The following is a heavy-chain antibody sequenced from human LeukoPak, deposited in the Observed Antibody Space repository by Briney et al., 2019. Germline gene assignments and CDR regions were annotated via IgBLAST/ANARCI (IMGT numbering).Heavy chain of an antibody. CDR3: AELGITMIGGV. CDR2: ISSSGSTI. Sequence: SGGSLRPSCAASGFTFSSYEMNWVRQAPGKGLEWVSYISSSGSTIYYADSVKGRFTISRDNAKNSLYLQMNSLRAEDTAVYYCAELGITMIGGVWGKGTTVTTSS. D-gene: IGHD3-10*02. CDR1: GFTFSSYE. J-gene: IGHJ6*04. V-gene: IGHV3-48*03.